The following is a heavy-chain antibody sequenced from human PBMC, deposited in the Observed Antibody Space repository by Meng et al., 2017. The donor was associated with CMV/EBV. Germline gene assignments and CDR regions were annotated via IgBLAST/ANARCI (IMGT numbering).Heavy chain of an antibody. CDR1: GYTFITYY. J-gene: IGHJ6*02. CDR2: INPSDGNT. D-gene: IGHD2-2*01. CDR3: ARVGGVVPAYYYGMDV. Sequence: ASVKVSCKSSGYTFITYYMNWLRQAPGQGLEWMGIINPSDGNTKYAQKFQGRVTLTRDTSTSTVYMELGSLRSEDTAVYYCARVGGVVPAYYYGMDVWGQGTTVTVSS. V-gene: IGHV1-46*01.